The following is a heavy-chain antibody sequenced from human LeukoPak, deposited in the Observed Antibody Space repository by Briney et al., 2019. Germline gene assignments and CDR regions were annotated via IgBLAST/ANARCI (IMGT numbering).Heavy chain of an antibody. J-gene: IGHJ5*02. CDR3: ARDGSYYRDWFDP. CDR1: GYSISTGYF. Sequence: SETLSLTCTVSGYSISTGYFWGWIRQTPGKGLEWIGSIYHSGTTYYNPSLNSRVTISVDTSENQFSLKLNSVTAADTAVYYCARDGSYYRDWFDPWGQGTLVTVS. V-gene: IGHV4-38-2*02. D-gene: IGHD1-26*01. CDR2: IYHSGTT.